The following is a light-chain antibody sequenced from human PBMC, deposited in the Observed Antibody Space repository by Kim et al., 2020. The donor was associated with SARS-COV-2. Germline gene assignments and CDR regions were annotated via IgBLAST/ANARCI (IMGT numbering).Light chain of an antibody. CDR2: GAS. J-gene: IGKJ2*01. CDR3: QQYDGY. Sequence: SPLSASVGDRVTITCRASQNTQNWLAWYQQKPGKAPKVLIYGASTLEGGVPSRFSGSGFGTEFTLTISSLQPDDFATYYCQQYDGYFGQGTRLEI. V-gene: IGKV1-5*01. CDR1: QNTQNW.